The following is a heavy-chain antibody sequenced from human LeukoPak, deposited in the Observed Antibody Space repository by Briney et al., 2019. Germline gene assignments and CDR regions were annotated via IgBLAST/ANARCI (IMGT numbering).Heavy chain of an antibody. J-gene: IGHJ4*02. CDR1: GFTFSNYY. CDR2: ISSSGSTT. Sequence: GGSLRLSCAASGFTFSNYYMSWVRQAPGKGLEWVSYISSSGSTTYYADSVKGRFTNSRDNAKNSLYLQMNSLRAEDTAVYYCARDGRGYYYHSLDYWGQGTLVTVSS. D-gene: IGHD3-22*01. V-gene: IGHV3-11*01. CDR3: ARDGRGYYYHSLDY.